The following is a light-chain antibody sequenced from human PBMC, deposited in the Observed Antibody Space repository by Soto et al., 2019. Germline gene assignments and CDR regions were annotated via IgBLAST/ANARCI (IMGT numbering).Light chain of an antibody. Sequence: DIQMTRSPSSLSASVGDRVTITCRASQSIGRFLNWHQQKPGKAPNVLINVASSLQSGVPSRFSGSGSGTHFTLTISSLQPEDFATSSCPQSYSPPHTFGQLTRRELK. J-gene: IGKJ5*01. CDR1: QSIGRF. V-gene: IGKV1-39*01. CDR2: VAS. CDR3: PQSYSPPHT.